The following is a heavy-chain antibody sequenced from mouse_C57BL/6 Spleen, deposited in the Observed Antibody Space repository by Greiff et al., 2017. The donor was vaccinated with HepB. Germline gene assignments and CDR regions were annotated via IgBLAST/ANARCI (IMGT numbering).Heavy chain of an antibody. D-gene: IGHD2-4*01. J-gene: IGHJ4*01. CDR2: ISSGGYYI. CDR3: TRSYYDYDSYAMDY. V-gene: IGHV5-9-1*02. Sequence: EVKLMESGEGLVKPGGSLKLSCAASGFTFSSYAMSWVRQTPEKRLEWVAYISSGGYYIYYADTVKGRFTISRDNARNTLYLQMSSLKSEDTAMYYCTRSYYDYDSYAMDYWGQGTSVTVSS. CDR1: GFTFSSYA.